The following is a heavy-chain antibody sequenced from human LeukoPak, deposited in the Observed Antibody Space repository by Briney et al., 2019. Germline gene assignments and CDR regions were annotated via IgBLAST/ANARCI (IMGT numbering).Heavy chain of an antibody. D-gene: IGHD2-2*01. V-gene: IGHV1-2*02. CDR3: ARDLVVYCSSTSCSRAFDI. J-gene: IGHJ3*02. CDR1: GYTFTGYY. CDR2: IKPNSGGT. Sequence: ASVKVSCKASGYTFTGYYMHWVGQAPGQGLEWMGWIKPNSGGTNYAQKFQGRVSMTRDTSISTAYMELSRLRSDDTAVYYCARDLVVYCSSTSCSRAFDIWGQGTMVTVSS.